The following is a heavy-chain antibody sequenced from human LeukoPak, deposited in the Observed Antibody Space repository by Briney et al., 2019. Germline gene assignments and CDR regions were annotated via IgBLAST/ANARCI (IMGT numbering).Heavy chain of an antibody. CDR2: ISAYNGNT. J-gene: IGHJ4*02. D-gene: IGHD1-7*01. V-gene: IGHV1-18*01. CDR3: AREVTGTMVRGGTDYFDY. Sequence: ASVKVSCKASGYTFTSYGISWVRQAPGQGLEWMGWISAYNGNTNYAQKLQGRVTMTTDTSTSTAYMELRSLRSGDTAVYYCAREVTGTMVRGGTDYFDYWGQGTLVTVSS. CDR1: GYTFTSYG.